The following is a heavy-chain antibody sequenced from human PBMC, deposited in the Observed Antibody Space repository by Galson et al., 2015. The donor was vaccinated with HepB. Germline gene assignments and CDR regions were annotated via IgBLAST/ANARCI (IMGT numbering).Heavy chain of an antibody. CDR1: GYTLTELS. CDR3: ATGFLPAAEGDAFDI. D-gene: IGHD2-2*01. V-gene: IGHV1-24*01. J-gene: IGHJ3*02. Sequence: SVKVSCKVSGYTLTELSMHWVRQAPGKGLEWMGGFDPEGGETIYAQKFQGRVTMTEDTSTDTAYMELSSLRSEDTAVYYCATGFLPAAEGDAFDIWGQGTMVTVSS. CDR2: FDPEGGET.